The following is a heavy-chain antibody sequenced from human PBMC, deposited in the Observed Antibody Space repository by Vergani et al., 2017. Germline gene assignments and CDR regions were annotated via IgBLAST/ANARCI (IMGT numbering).Heavy chain of an antibody. CDR2: IYYSGGT. CDR3: ARALSSGTRRRYFDY. V-gene: IGHV4-59*01. J-gene: IGHJ4*01. Sequence: QVQLQESGPGLVKPSETLSLTCTVPGGSISSYYWSWIRQPPGKGLEWIGYIYYSGGTNYNPTLKSRVTIAVDTSKNQFSLKLSSVTAADTAVYYCARALSSGTRRRYFDYWGHGTLVTVSS. CDR1: GGSISSYY. D-gene: IGHD1-7*01.